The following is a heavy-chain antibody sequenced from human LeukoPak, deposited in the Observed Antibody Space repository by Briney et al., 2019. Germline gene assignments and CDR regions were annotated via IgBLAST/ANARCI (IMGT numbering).Heavy chain of an antibody. Sequence: PGGSLRLSCAASGFTFDDYAMRWVRQAPGKGLEWVSLISGDGGSTYYADSVKGRFTISRDNSNNSLYLQMNSLRTEDTALYYCAKIGGYCSSTSCYKSYYYYYMDVWGKGTTVTVSS. CDR2: ISGDGGST. CDR1: GFTFDDYA. CDR3: AKIGGYCSSTSCYKSYYYYYMDV. J-gene: IGHJ6*03. D-gene: IGHD2-2*02. V-gene: IGHV3-43*02.